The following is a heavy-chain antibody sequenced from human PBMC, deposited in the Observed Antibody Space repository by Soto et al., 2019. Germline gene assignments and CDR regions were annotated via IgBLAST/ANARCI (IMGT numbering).Heavy chain of an antibody. V-gene: IGHV1-69*06. CDR1: GGTFSSTT. J-gene: IGHJ4*02. D-gene: IGHD2-21*02. Sequence: QVQLVQSGAEVKKPGSSVKISCKASGGTFSSTTINWVRQAAGQGLEWMGGIIPLFGTPNYPEKFQGRVTITADKSTNTEYMELSGLRSEDTAVYYCASKAACGGDCYAFDSWGQGTLVTVS. CDR3: ASKAACGGDCYAFDS. CDR2: IIPLFGTP.